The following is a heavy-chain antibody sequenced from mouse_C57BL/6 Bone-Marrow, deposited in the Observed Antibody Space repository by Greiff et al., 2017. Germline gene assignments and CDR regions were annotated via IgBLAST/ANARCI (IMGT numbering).Heavy chain of an antibody. CDR2: ISSGSSTI. V-gene: IGHV5-17*01. D-gene: IGHD1-1*01. J-gene: IGHJ2*01. CDR3: ARPHYGSSYYFDY. CDR1: GFTFSDYG. Sequence: EVKLVESGGGLVKPGGSLKLSCAASGFTFSDYGMHWVRQAPEKGLEWVAYISSGSSTIYYEDTVKGRFTISRDNAKNTLFLQMPSLRSEVTAMYYCARPHYGSSYYFDYWGQGTTLTVSA.